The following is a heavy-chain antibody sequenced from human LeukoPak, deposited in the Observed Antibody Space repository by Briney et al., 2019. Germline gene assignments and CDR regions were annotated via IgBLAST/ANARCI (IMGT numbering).Heavy chain of an antibody. CDR2: ISAYNGNT. J-gene: IGHJ4*02. CDR3: ARDDRLVRVNYFDY. Sequence: ASVKVSCKASGYTFTSYGISWVRQAPGQGLEWMGWISAYNGNTNYAQKLQGRVTMTTDTSTSTAYMELRSLRSDDTAVYYCARDDRLVRVNYFDYWAREPWSPSPQ. CDR1: GYTFTSYG. D-gene: IGHD6-6*01. V-gene: IGHV1-18*01.